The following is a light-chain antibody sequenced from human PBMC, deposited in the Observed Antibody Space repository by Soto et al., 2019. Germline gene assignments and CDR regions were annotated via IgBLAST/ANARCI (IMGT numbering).Light chain of an antibody. CDR3: QQSYRTPVT. Sequence: IQMTQSPSSLSASVGDRVIITCRASQTISSHLNWYQQKPGKAPNLLVYAASSLQSGVPSRFSGSGSGTDFTLTISSLQPEDFATYYCQQSYRTPVTFGQGTKVDIK. CDR2: AAS. CDR1: QTISSH. V-gene: IGKV1-39*01. J-gene: IGKJ1*01.